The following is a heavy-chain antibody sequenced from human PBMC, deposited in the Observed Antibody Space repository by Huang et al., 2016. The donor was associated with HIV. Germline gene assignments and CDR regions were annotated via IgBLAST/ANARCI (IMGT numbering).Heavy chain of an antibody. J-gene: IGHJ4*02. CDR2: IKQDGNGK. V-gene: IGHV3-7*01. Sequence: EVQLVESGGGLVQPGGSMRLSCVASGFTFSSYWMSWVRQVQGKGVGGVANIKQDGNGKYYVDSVKGRFTISRDNAKNSLYLQMNSLRAEDTAVYYCARGGTYSGWWQDYWGQGTLVTVSS. CDR3: ARGGTYSGWWQDY. CDR1: GFTFSSYW. D-gene: IGHD6-19*01.